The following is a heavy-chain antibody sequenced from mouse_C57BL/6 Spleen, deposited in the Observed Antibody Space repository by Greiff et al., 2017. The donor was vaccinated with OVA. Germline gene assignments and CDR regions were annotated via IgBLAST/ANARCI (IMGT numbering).Heavy chain of an antibody. CDR2: IYPGSGST. V-gene: IGHV1-55*01. J-gene: IGHJ3*01. Sequence: QVQLKQPGAELVKPGASVKMSCKASGYTFTSYWITWVKQRPGQGLAWIGDIYPGSGSTNYNEKFKSKAKLTVATSSSTAYMQLSSLTSEDSAVYYCARDYYGSSSFAYWGQGTLVTVSA. D-gene: IGHD1-1*01. CDR3: ARDYYGSSSFAY. CDR1: GYTFTSYW.